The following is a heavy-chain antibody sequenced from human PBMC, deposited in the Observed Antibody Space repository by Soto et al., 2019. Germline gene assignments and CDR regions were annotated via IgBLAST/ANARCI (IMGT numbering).Heavy chain of an antibody. CDR3: ARRFSAWGDAFDV. Sequence: EVQLVESGGGLVQPGGSLRLSCAASGFIFSDHYMDWVRQAPGKGLEWVGRSRNKPNAYSTEYAASVKGRFTISRDDSKTSLYLQMNSLKAEDTAVYYCARRFSAWGDAFDVWGQGTMLTVSS. V-gene: IGHV3-72*01. CDR1: GFIFSDHY. D-gene: IGHD5-12*01. CDR2: SRNKPNAYST. J-gene: IGHJ3*01.